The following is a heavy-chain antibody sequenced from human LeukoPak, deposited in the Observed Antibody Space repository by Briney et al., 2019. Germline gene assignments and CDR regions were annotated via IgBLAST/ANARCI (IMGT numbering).Heavy chain of an antibody. Sequence: PSETLSLTCTVSGGSISSYYWSWIRQPPGKGLEWIGYIYYSGSTNYNPSLKSRVTMSVDTSKNQFSLKLSSVTAADTAVYYCARHEREWLVDYWGQGTLVTVSS. D-gene: IGHD6-19*01. CDR2: IYYSGST. V-gene: IGHV4-59*08. CDR3: ARHEREWLVDY. CDR1: GGSISSYY. J-gene: IGHJ4*02.